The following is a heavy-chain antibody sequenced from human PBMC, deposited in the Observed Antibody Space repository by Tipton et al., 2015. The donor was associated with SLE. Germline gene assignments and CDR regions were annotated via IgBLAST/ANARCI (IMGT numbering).Heavy chain of an antibody. V-gene: IGHV4-61*09. Sequence: TLSLTCTVSGGSVTSGSYYWSWTRQPAGKGLEWLGHIYRDGSANYNPSFQSRVTILLDTSKNQFSLKLSPVTAADTAVYYCARLTANFRGFGYWGQGRLVTVSS. J-gene: IGHJ4*02. CDR1: GGSVTSGSYY. CDR3: ARLTANFRGFGY. CDR2: IYRDGSA. D-gene: IGHD3-16*01.